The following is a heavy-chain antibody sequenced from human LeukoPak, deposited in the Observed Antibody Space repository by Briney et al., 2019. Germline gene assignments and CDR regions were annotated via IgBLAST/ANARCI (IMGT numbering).Heavy chain of an antibody. D-gene: IGHD3-22*01. J-gene: IGHJ5*02. CDR1: GGSISSGGYY. CDR3: ARESYYDSSGYYPGVGP. Sequence: PSETLSLTCTVSGGSISSGGYYWSWIRQPPGKGLEWIGYIYHSGSTYYNPSLKSRVTISVDRSKNQFSLKLSSVTAADTAVYYCARESYYDSSGYYPGVGPWGQGTLVTVSS. V-gene: IGHV4-30-2*01. CDR2: IYHSGST.